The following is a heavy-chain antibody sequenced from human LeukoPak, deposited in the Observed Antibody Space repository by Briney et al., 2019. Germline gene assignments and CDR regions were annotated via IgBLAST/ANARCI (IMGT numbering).Heavy chain of an antibody. CDR1: GGSISSYY. CDR3: ARGQSMVRGVYTQYYFDY. CDR2: IYYSGST. Sequence: SETLSLTCTVSGGSISSYYWSWIRQPPGKGLEWIGYIYYSGSTNYNPSLKSRVTISVDTSKNQFSLKLSSVTAADTAVYYCARGQSMVRGVYTQYYFDYWGQGTLVTVSS. V-gene: IGHV4-59*12. J-gene: IGHJ4*02. D-gene: IGHD3-10*01.